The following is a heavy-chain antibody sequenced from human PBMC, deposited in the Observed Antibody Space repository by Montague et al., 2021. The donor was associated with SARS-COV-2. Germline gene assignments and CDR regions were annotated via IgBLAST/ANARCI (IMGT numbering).Heavy chain of an antibody. CDR2: VHYNGSS. D-gene: IGHD2-2*01. CDR1: GDSISSYY. Sequence: SETLSLTCEVSGDSISSYYWCWFRQSPAKGLEWIGYVHYNGSSKYTPSLQTRVPLSLDTTNNHFSLQLRLVTAADTATYYCARAQNNCFIASCVNYFDVWGQGTLVTVSS. J-gene: IGHJ4*02. CDR3: ARAQNNCFIASCVNYFDV. V-gene: IGHV4-59*12.